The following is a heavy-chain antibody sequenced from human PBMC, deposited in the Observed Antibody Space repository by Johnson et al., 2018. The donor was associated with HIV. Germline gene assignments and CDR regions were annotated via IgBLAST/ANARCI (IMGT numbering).Heavy chain of an antibody. CDR1: AFTFSSYA. Sequence: QVQLVESGGGVVQPGRSLRLSCVGPAFTFSSYAMHWVRQAPGKGLEWVAVISYDGRNKFYADSVKGRFTVSRDNSKKTLYLVLASLRAEDTALYYCARGGPYYYDSRGYGAFDIWGQVTMVTVSS. V-gene: IGHV3-30-3*01. J-gene: IGHJ3*02. D-gene: IGHD3-22*01. CDR3: ARGGPYYYDSRGYGAFDI. CDR2: ISYDGRNK.